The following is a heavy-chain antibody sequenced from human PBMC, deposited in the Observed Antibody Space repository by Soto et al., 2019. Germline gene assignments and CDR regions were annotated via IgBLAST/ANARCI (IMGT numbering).Heavy chain of an antibody. J-gene: IGHJ4*02. CDR2: ISGTSETI. V-gene: IGHV3-48*02. Sequence: DVQLVESGGGLVKPGGSLRLSCADSGFNFHTYTMTWVRQAPGKGLEWASYISGTSETIFYADSVKGRFTISRDNAKNSLYLQLNSLRDEETAVYYCATGYCRSDNCHFTHWGQGTLVTVSS. CDR3: ATGYCRSDNCHFTH. CDR1: GFNFHTYT. D-gene: IGHD2-2*03.